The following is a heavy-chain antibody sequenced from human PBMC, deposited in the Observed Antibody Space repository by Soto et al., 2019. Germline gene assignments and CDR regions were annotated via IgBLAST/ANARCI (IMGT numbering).Heavy chain of an antibody. Sequence: PSETLSLTCAISGDSVSSNSAAWNWIRQSPSRGLEWLGRTYYRSKWYNDYAVSVKSRITINPDTSKNQFSLQLNSVTPEDTAVYYCARGKEVPIPGGMDVWGQGTTVTVSS. D-gene: IGHD2-21*01. CDR3: ARGKEVPIPGGMDV. J-gene: IGHJ6*02. V-gene: IGHV6-1*01. CDR2: TYYRSKWYN. CDR1: GDSVSSNSAA.